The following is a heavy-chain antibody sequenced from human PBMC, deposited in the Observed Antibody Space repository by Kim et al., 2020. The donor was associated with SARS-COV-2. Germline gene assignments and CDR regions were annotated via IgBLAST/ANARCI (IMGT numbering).Heavy chain of an antibody. D-gene: IGHD2-21*02. CDR2: IYYTGST. CDR3: ARDTAYCGGDCYSKSLRTFDY. Sequence: SETLFLTCTVSGGSISNGDYYWSWIRQHPGKGLELIGSIYYTGSTYYNPSLKSRLTISVDTSKNQFSLNLTSVTAADTAVYYCARDTAYCGGDCYSKSLRTFDYWGQGALVTVSS. CDR1: GGSISNGDYY. J-gene: IGHJ4*02. V-gene: IGHV4-31*03.